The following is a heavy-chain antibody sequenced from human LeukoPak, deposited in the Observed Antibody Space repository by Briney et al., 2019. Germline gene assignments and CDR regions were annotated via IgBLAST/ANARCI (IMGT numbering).Heavy chain of an antibody. CDR2: INSDGSST. J-gene: IGHJ4*02. CDR3: ARDTAWDYDSKEFDY. V-gene: IGHV3-74*01. Sequence: PGGSLRLSCAASGFTFSSYWMHWVRQAPGKGLVWVSRINSDGSSTSYTDSVKGRFTISRDNAKNTLYLQMNSLRAEDTAVYYCARDTAWDYDSKEFDYWGQGTLVTVSS. CDR1: GFTFSSYW. D-gene: IGHD3-22*01.